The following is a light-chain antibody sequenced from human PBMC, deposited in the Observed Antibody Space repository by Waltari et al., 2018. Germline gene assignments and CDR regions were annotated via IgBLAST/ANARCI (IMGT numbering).Light chain of an antibody. J-gene: IGKJ1*01. CDR3: RQYVTLPAA. CDR2: HAS. CDR1: QSVRWF. V-gene: IGKV3-20*01. Sequence: EIVLTQSPGTLSLSPGERATLSCRASQSVRWFLAWYQQKPVQAPRLLIYHASSRATGIPDGCSGSGSGTDLSLTISRLEPEEVAVDYCRQYVTLPAAFGQGTKLEI.